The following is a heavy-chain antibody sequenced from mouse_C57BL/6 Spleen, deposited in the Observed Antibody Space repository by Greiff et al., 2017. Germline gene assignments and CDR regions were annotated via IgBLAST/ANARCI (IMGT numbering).Heavy chain of an antibody. CDR3: ARSDDSSGDYYAMDY. D-gene: IGHD1-1*01. V-gene: IGHV1-19*01. J-gene: IGHJ4*01. Sequence: EVQLQQSGPVLVKPGASVKMSCKASGYTFTDYYMNWVKQSHGKSLEWIGVINPYNGGTSYNQKFKGKATLTVDTSSSTAYMELNSLTSEDSAGYYWARSDDSSGDYYAMDYWGQGTSVTVSS. CDR2: INPYNGGT. CDR1: GYTFTDYY.